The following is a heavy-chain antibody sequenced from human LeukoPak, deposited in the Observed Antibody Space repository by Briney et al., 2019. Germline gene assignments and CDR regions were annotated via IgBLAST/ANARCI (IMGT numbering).Heavy chain of an antibody. CDR2: ISYDGSNK. CDR1: GFTFSSYA. J-gene: IGHJ6*03. V-gene: IGHV3-30*04. CDR3: ARDRSMVRGVNYYYYYMDV. D-gene: IGHD3-10*01. Sequence: GGSLRLSCAASGFTFSSYAMHWVRQAPGKGLEWVAVISYDGSNKYYADSVKGRFTISRDNSKNTLYLQMNSLRAEDTAVYYCARDRSMVRGVNYYYYYMDVWGKGTTVTVSS.